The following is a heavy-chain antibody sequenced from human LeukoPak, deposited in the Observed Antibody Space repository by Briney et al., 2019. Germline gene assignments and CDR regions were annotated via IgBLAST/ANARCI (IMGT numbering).Heavy chain of an antibody. CDR3: ARDVGGGSTPIDY. Sequence: GGSLRLSCAASGFAFRTYNMNWVRQAPGKGLEWVPFISTSSNYIYYADSVKGRFTISRDNAKNSLYLQMNSLTAEDTALYYCARDVGGGSTPIDYWGQGTLVTVSS. CDR2: ISTSSNYI. J-gene: IGHJ4*02. CDR1: GFAFRTYN. D-gene: IGHD3-16*01. V-gene: IGHV3-21*01.